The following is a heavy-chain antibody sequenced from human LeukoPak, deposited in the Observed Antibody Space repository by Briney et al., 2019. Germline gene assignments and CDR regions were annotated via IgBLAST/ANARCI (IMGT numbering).Heavy chain of an antibody. Sequence: GGSLRLSCAASGFIFSNYWMSWVRQAPGKGLEWVANLNQDGTEEYSVDSVKGRFTFSRDNDKNPVYLQMNSLRAEDTAVYYCARGDYGESLTYYYYFMDVWGKGTTVTVSS. J-gene: IGHJ6*03. CDR1: GFIFSNYW. CDR2: LNQDGTEE. D-gene: IGHD4-17*01. V-gene: IGHV3-7*01. CDR3: ARGDYGESLTYYYYFMDV.